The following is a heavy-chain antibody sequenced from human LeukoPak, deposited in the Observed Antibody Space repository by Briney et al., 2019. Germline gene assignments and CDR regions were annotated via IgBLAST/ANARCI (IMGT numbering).Heavy chain of an antibody. V-gene: IGHV3-7*01. D-gene: IGHD6-13*01. J-gene: IGHJ4*02. Sequence: GGSLRLSCAASGFTFSTYAISWVRQAPGEGLEFVANIKQDGSEINYADSVKGRFTVSRDNTKNSLYLQMNSLRAEDTALYYCARERQQLRYFDYWGQGTLVTVSS. CDR2: IKQDGSEI. CDR1: GFTFSTYA. CDR3: ARERQQLRYFDY.